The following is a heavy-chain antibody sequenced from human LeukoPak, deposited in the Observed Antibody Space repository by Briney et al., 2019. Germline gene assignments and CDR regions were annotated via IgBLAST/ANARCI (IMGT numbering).Heavy chain of an antibody. CDR3: ARDPGSSGYYYVVY. V-gene: IGHV1-18*01. CDR1: GYTFTSYG. D-gene: IGHD3-22*01. J-gene: IGHJ4*02. CDR2: ISAYNGNT. Sequence: ASVKVSCKASGYTFTSYGITWVRKAPGQALEWIGWISAYNGNTHSAQKLQGRVTMTTDTSTSTAYMELRSLRSDDTAVYYCARDPGSSGYYYVVYWGQGTLVTVSS.